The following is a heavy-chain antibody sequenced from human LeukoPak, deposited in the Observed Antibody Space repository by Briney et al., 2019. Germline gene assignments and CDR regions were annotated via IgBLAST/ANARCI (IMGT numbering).Heavy chain of an antibody. CDR3: AGAPT. J-gene: IGHJ5*02. Sequence: GGSLRLSCAASGFTFSDHAMNWFRQTPGKGLEWVGFIRNQAYGGTTEYAASVKGRFTISRDNSKSIVYLQMNTLKVEDTGVYYCAGAPTWGRGIRVTVSS. V-gene: IGHV3-49*03. CDR2: IRNQAYGGTT. CDR1: GFTFSDHA.